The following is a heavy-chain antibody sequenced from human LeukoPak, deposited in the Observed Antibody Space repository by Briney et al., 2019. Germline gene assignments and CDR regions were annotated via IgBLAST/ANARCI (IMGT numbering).Heavy chain of an antibody. V-gene: IGHV3-9*01. CDR1: GFTFDDYA. CDR2: ISWNSGSI. J-gene: IGHJ4*02. Sequence: PGGSLRLSCAASGFTFDDYAMHWVRQAPGKGLEWVSGISWNSGSIGYADSVKGRFTISRDNAKNSLYLQMNSLRAEDTALYYCAKENSSFDYWGQGTLVTVSS. CDR3: AKENSSFDY. D-gene: IGHD4-23*01.